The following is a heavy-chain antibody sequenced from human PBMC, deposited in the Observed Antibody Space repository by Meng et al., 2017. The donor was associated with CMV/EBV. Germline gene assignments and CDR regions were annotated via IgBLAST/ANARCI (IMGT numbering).Heavy chain of an antibody. V-gene: IGHV4-61*01. D-gene: IGHD3-10*01. CDR3: ARDQMVRGVYYYYYGMDV. CDR2: IYYSGIT. Sequence: SETLSLTCTVSGGSVSSGSYYRSWIRQPPGKGLEWIGYIYYSGITNYNPSLKSRVTISVDTSKNQFSLKLSSVTAADTAVYYCARDQMVRGVYYYYYGMDVWGQGTTVTVSS. CDR1: GGSVSSGSYY. J-gene: IGHJ6*02.